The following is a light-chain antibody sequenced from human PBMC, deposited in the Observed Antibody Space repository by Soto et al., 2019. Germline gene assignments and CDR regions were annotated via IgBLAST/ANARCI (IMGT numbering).Light chain of an antibody. Sequence: DIVLTQSPGTLSLSPGERVTLSCRASQTIRSTYFAWYQQKPGQAPRLLIYGASSRATGIPVRFSGTGSGTDFALTISSLEPEDSAVYYGQQYGSSLITFGRGTRLEIK. CDR3: QQYGSSLIT. J-gene: IGKJ5*01. CDR1: QTIRSTY. CDR2: GAS. V-gene: IGKV3-20*01.